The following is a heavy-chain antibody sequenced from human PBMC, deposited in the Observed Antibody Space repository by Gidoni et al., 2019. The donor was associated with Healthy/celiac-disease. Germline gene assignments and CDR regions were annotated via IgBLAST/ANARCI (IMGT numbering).Heavy chain of an antibody. Sequence: QVQLVQSGAEVKKPGASVKVSCKASGYTFTSYAMHWVRQAPGQRLEWMGWINAGNGNTKYSQKFQGRVTITRDTSASTAYMELSSLRSEDTAVYYCARDAMVTTLDYYYGMDVWGQGTTVTVSS. CDR2: INAGNGNT. J-gene: IGHJ6*02. D-gene: IGHD5-18*01. V-gene: IGHV1-3*01. CDR3: ARDAMVTTLDYYYGMDV. CDR1: GYTFTSYA.